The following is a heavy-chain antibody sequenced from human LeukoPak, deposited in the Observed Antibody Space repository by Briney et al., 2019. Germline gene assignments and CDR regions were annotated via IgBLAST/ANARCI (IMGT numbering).Heavy chain of an antibody. CDR2: ISSSSSYI. CDR3: ARGDSYYDSSDFDY. J-gene: IGHJ4*02. CDR1: GFTFSSYS. D-gene: IGHD3-22*01. V-gene: IGHV3-21*01. Sequence: GGSLRLSCAASGFTFSSYSMNWVRQVPGKGLEWVSSISSSSSYIYYADSVKGRFTISRDNAKNSLYLLMNSLRAEDTAVYYCARGDSYYDSSDFDYWGQGTLVTVSS.